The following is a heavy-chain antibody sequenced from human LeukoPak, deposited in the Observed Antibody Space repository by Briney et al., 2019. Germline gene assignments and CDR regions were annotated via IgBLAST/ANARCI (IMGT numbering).Heavy chain of an antibody. Sequence: GGSLRLSCAASGFTFSSYAMHWVRQAPGKGLEWVAVISYDGSNKYYADSVKGRFTISRDNSKNTLYLQMNSLRAEDTAVYYCARDLSIVGAKGGFDYWGQGTLVTVSS. CDR2: ISYDGSNK. D-gene: IGHD1-26*01. V-gene: IGHV3-30-3*01. J-gene: IGHJ4*02. CDR3: ARDLSIVGAKGGFDY. CDR1: GFTFSSYA.